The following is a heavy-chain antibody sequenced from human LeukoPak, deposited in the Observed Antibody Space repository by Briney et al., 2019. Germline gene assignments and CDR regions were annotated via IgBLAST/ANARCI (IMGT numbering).Heavy chain of an antibody. CDR2: ITDSGRKT. J-gene: IGHJ4*02. V-gene: IGHV3-23*01. D-gene: IGHD4-17*01. CDR3: AKITKATTPNY. CDR1: GLTFSNYA. Sequence: GGSLRLSCAASGLTFSNYAMNWVRQASGKGLEWVSGITDSGRKTYYADSVKGRFSISRDNSRNTVYLQMSDLRAEDTAVYYCAKITKATTPNYWGQRTLVTVSS.